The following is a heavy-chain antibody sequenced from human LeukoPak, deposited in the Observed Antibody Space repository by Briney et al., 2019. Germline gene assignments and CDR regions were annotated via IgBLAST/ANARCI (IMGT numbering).Heavy chain of an antibody. J-gene: IGHJ4*02. Sequence: ASVKVSCKASGYTFTSYYMHWVRQAPGQGLEWMGIINPSGGSTSYAQKFQGRVTMTRDTSTSKVYMELSSLRSEDPAVYYCAREDVQLWLQHWGQGTLVTVSS. V-gene: IGHV1-46*01. CDR1: GYTFTSYY. CDR3: AREDVQLWLQH. D-gene: IGHD5-18*01. CDR2: INPSGGST.